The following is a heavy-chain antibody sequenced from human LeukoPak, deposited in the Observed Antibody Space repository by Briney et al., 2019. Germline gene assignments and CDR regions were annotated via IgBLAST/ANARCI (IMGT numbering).Heavy chain of an antibody. V-gene: IGHV3-69-1*01. D-gene: IGHD3-22*01. CDR1: GFTFSNYH. CDR2: ISTTATI. CDR3: ARAGIRYYDSSGYYFDY. J-gene: IGHJ4*02. Sequence: GGSLRLSCAASGFTFSNYHMNWVRQAPGKGLEWVSYISTTATIYYADSLKGRFTISRDNAKNALYLQMNSLRAEDTAVYYCARAGIRYYDSSGYYFDYWGQGTLVTVSS.